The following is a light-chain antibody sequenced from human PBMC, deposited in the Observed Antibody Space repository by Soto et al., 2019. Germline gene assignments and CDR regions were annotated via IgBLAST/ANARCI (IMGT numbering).Light chain of an antibody. J-gene: IGKJ1*01. Sequence: EIVLTQSPGTLSLSPGEGATLSCRASQSLTNYLAWYQHKPGQAPRLLIYGASSRATGIPDRFSGSGSGKDFTLTISRLEPEDFAVYYCQQYGSTPRTFGQGTKVDIK. V-gene: IGKV3-20*01. CDR2: GAS. CDR3: QQYGSTPRT. CDR1: QSLTNY.